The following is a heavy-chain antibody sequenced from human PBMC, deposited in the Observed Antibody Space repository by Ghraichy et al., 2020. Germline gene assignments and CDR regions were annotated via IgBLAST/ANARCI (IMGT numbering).Heavy chain of an antibody. CDR2: IIPIFGTA. J-gene: IGHJ6*02. V-gene: IGHV1-69*06. CDR3: ARDHDFWGTDYYYGMDV. CDR1: GGTFSSYA. D-gene: IGHD3-3*01. Sequence: SVKVSCKASGGTFSSYAISWVRQAPGQGLEWMGGIIPIFGTANYAQKFQGRVTITADKSTSTAYMELSSLRSEDTAVYYCARDHDFWGTDYYYGMDVWGQGTTVTVSS.